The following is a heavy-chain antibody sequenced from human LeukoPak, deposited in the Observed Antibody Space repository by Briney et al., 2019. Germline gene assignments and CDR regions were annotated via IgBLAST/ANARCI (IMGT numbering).Heavy chain of an antibody. V-gene: IGHV1-18*01. Sequence: EASVKVSCKASGYTFTSYGISWVRQAPGQGLEWMGWISAYNGNTNYAQKLQGRVTMTTDTSTSTAYMELRSLRSDDTAVYYCARDGAITMVRGVITNWFDPWGQGTLVTVSS. CDR3: ARDGAITMVRGVITNWFDP. J-gene: IGHJ5*02. CDR1: GYTFTSYG. CDR2: ISAYNGNT. D-gene: IGHD3-10*01.